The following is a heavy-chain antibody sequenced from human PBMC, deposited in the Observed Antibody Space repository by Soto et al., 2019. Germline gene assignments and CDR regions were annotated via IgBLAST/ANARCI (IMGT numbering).Heavy chain of an antibody. CDR3: ARHGETLYSLAAAGTSHSNYYYYYGMDV. CDR1: GYSFTSYW. V-gene: IGHV5-51*01. D-gene: IGHD6-13*01. CDR2: IYPDDSDT. Sequence: GESLKISCKGSGYSFTSYWIGWVRQMPGKGLEWMGIIYPDDSDTRYSPSFQGQVTISADKSISTAYLQWSSLKASDTAMYYCARHGETLYSLAAAGTSHSNYYYYYGMDVWGQGTTVTVSS. J-gene: IGHJ6*02.